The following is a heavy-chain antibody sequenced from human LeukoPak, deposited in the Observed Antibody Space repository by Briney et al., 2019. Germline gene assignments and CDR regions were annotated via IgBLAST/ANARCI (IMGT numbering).Heavy chain of an antibody. CDR2: ISGSGGST. V-gene: IGHV3-23*01. Sequence: GGSLRLSCAASGFTFSSYAMSWVRQAPGKGLEWVSAISGSGGSTYYADSVKGRFTISRDNYNNTLYLQMNSLRAEDTAVYYCARDPYYDILTGIDYGMDVWGQGTTVTVSS. D-gene: IGHD3-9*01. CDR1: GFTFSSYA. CDR3: ARDPYYDILTGIDYGMDV. J-gene: IGHJ6*02.